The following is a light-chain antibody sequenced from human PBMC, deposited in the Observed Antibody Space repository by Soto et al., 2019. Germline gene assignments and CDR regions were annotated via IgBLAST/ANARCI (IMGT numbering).Light chain of an antibody. J-gene: IGKJ3*01. CDR3: QQRSNWPPEVT. CDR2: DAS. CDR1: QSVSSS. V-gene: IGKV3-11*01. Sequence: EIVLTQSPDTLSLSPGERATLSCRASQSVSSSLAWYQQKPGQAPRLLIYDASNRATGSPARFSGSGSGTDFTITISSLEPEDFAVYYCQQRSNWPPEVTFGPGTNVYIK.